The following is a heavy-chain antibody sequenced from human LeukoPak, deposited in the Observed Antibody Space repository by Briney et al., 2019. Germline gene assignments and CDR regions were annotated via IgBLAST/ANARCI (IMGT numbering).Heavy chain of an antibody. Sequence: ASVKVSCKASGYSFTDKYMHWVRQAPGQGLEWMGWISAYNGNTNYAQKLQGRVTMTTDTSTSTAYMELRSLRSDDTAVYYCVLGELSLPFDYWGQGTLVTVSS. CDR2: ISAYNGNT. D-gene: IGHD3-16*02. J-gene: IGHJ4*02. CDR1: GYSFTDKY. V-gene: IGHV1-18*01. CDR3: VLGELSLPFDY.